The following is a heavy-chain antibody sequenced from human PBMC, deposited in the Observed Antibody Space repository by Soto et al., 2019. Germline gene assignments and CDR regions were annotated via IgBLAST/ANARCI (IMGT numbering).Heavy chain of an antibody. V-gene: IGHV1-3*01. CDR3: ARGLTMVRGVILDAFDI. D-gene: IGHD3-10*01. CDR1: GYTLTSYT. CDR2: INAGNGNT. J-gene: IGHJ3*02. Sequence: ASVKVSCKASGYTLTSYTMRWVRQAPGQRLEWMGWINAGNGNTKYSQKFQGRVTITRDTSASTAYMELSSLRSEDTAVYYCARGLTMVRGVILDAFDIWGQGTMVTVSS.